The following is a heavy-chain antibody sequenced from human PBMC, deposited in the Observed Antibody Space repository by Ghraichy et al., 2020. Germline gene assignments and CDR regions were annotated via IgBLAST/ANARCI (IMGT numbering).Heavy chain of an antibody. Sequence: ASVKVSCKASGYTFRSYNMHWVRQAPGQRLEWMGWINVGNGNTRYSQKLQGRVTITRDTSATTVYMELSRLRPEDTAVYYCAKERDTSGYYSFRGDYYGMDVCGQGTTVTVSS. CDR2: INVGNGNT. CDR1: GYTFRSYN. V-gene: IGHV1-3*01. CDR3: AKERDTSGYYSFRGDYYGMDV. J-gene: IGHJ6*02. D-gene: IGHD3-22*01.